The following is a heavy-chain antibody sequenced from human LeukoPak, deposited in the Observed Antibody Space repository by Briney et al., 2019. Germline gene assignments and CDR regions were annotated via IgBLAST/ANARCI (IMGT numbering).Heavy chain of an antibody. CDR1: GLTFSSYS. J-gene: IGHJ4*02. CDR2: ISSSSSYI. Sequence: GGSLRLSCAASGLTFSSYSMNWVRQTPGKGLEWVSSISSSSSYIYYADSVKGRFTISRDNAKNSLYLQMSSLRAEDTAVYYCARVYTKSLDYWGQGTLVTVSS. V-gene: IGHV3-21*01. CDR3: ARVYTKSLDY. D-gene: IGHD2-2*02.